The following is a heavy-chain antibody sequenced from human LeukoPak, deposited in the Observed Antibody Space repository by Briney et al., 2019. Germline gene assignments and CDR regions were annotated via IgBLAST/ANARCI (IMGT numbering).Heavy chain of an antibody. J-gene: IGHJ2*01. CDR3: ASGYSSSSGRGYFDL. CDR1: GFTFSSYS. V-gene: IGHV3-48*01. Sequence: GGSLRLSCAASGFTFSSYSMNWVRQAPGEGLEWLSYIRSSSSTIYYVDSVKGRFTISRDNAKNSLYLQMNSLRAKDTAVYYCASGYSSSSGRGYFDLWGRGTLVTVSS. D-gene: IGHD6-6*01. CDR2: IRSSSSTI.